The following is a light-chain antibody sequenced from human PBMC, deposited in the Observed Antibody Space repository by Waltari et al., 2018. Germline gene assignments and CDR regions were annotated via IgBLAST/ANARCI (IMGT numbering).Light chain of an antibody. CDR1: QSVSGY. CDR3: QQRSDWPPAIT. Sequence: IVLTQSPVTLSLSPGGRATLSCRASQSVSGYLAWYRQKPGQAPRLLCYDVVKRATGIPERFSGSGSETDFTLTISSLEPEDFGVYFCQQRSDWPPAITFGQGTRLEIK. V-gene: IGKV3-11*01. J-gene: IGKJ5*01. CDR2: DVV.